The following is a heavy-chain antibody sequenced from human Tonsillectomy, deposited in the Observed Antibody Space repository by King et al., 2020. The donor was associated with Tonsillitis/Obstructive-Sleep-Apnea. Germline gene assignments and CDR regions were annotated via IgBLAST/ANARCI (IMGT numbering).Heavy chain of an antibody. CDR3: ARDDVVGRYIDS. D-gene: IGHD1-14*01. V-gene: IGHV1-46*01. J-gene: IGHJ4*02. Sequence: QLVQSGAEVKTPGASVRVSCRAAGYTFTEFYIHWGLQARGQGLEGLGIINPRSGGTTYAQNFQGRVPMTTDTYANTVYLELSSLRSEDTAGYYCARDDVVGRYIDSWGQGTLVTVSS. CDR1: GYTFTEFY. CDR2: INPRSGGT.